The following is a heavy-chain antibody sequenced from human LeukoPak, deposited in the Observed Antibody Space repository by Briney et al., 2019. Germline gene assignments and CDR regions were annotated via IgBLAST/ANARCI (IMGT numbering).Heavy chain of an antibody. Sequence: GASVKVSCKASGHTFTSYDINWVRQATGQGLEWMGWMNPNSGNTGYAQKFQGRVTMTRNTSISTAYMELSSLRSEDTAVYYCVRYYDSSGYYIFDYWGQGTLVTVSS. V-gene: IGHV1-8*01. CDR2: MNPNSGNT. CDR1: GHTFTSYD. CDR3: VRYYDSSGYYIFDY. D-gene: IGHD3-22*01. J-gene: IGHJ4*02.